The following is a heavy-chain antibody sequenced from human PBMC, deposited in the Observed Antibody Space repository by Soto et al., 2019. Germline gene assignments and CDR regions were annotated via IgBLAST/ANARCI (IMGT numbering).Heavy chain of an antibody. J-gene: IGHJ4*02. Sequence: GGSLRLSCAASGASGFTFSDHHMDWVRQAPGKGLEWVCRARNKVNSYTTAHAASVKGRFTISRDDSKKSVYLQMNSLKTEETALYFCARLRGTSFDXWGQGTLVTVSX. CDR1: GFTFSDHH. CDR3: ARLRGTSFDX. CDR2: ARNKVNSYTT. V-gene: IGHV3-72*01.